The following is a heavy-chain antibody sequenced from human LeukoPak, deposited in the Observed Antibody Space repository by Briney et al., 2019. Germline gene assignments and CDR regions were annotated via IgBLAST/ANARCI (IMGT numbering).Heavy chain of an antibody. J-gene: IGHJ4*02. CDR3: ARDVKAVGVTGTGDY. Sequence: SETLSLTCTVSGGSISSSSYYWGWIRQPPGKGLEWIGSIYYSGSTYYNPSLKSRVTISVDTSKNQFSLKLSSVTAADTAVYYCARDVKAVGVTGTGDYWGQGTLVTVSS. CDR2: IYYSGST. V-gene: IGHV4-39*07. CDR1: GGSISSSSYY. D-gene: IGHD1-26*01.